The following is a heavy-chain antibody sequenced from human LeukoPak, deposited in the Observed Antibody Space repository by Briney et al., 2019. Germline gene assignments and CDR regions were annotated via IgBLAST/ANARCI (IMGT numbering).Heavy chain of an antibody. CDR3: ARGGIRAGYYTFFFDS. CDR2: LYSGGST. D-gene: IGHD3/OR15-3a*01. J-gene: IGHJ4*02. CDR1: GFTVSTNY. Sequence: PGGSLRLSCAASGFTVSTNYMSWVRQAPGKGLEWVSVLYSGGSTYYAGSVKGRFTISRDDSKNTVYLQMNSLRAEDTALYYCARGGIRAGYYTFFFDSWGQGTLVTVSS. V-gene: IGHV3-53*01.